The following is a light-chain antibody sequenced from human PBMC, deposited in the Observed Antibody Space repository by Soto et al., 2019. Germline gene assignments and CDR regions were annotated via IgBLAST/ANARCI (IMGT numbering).Light chain of an antibody. V-gene: IGKV3-11*01. CDR3: QQRSNWPPLT. CDR2: DAS. J-gene: IGKJ4*02. CDR1: QSVSSY. Sequence: EIVLTQSPATLSLSPGERATLSCRASQSVSSYLAWYQQKPGQAPRLLIYDASNRATGIPARFSGSGSGTDFTLTISRLEPEDFAVYYCQQRSNWPPLTFGGGTKVVIK.